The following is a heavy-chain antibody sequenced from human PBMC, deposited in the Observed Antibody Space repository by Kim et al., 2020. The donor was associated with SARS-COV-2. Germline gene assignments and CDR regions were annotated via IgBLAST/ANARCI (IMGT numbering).Heavy chain of an antibody. CDR3: ARGVDYREYFQY. J-gene: IGHJ1*01. D-gene: IGHD4-17*01. V-gene: IGHV5-51*01. CDR2: T. Sequence: TRYSPSFQGQVTISADKSISTAYLQWSSLKASDTAMYYCARGVDYREYFQYWGQGTLVTVSS.